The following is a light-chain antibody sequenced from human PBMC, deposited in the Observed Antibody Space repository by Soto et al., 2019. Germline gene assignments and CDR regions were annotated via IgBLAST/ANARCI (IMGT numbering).Light chain of an antibody. CDR1: QNVSTY. J-gene: IGKJ3*01. CDR3: QQGTNWPT. Sequence: EIVLTQSPATLSLSPGERVTLSCRASQNVSTYLAWYQQKPGQAPRLLIDDASYRATCIPARFSGSGAGTDFTIPISSLEPEDSAVYYRQQGTNWPTFGPGTKVDIK. V-gene: IGKV3-11*01. CDR2: DAS.